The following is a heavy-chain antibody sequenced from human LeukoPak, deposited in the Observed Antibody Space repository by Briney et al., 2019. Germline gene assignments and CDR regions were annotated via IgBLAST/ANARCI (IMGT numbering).Heavy chain of an antibody. J-gene: IGHJ3*02. CDR1: GYTFSSYD. D-gene: IGHD2-2*01. Sequence: GGSPRLSCTASGYTFSSYDMHWVRQDKGKGLEWVSAICTAGDPYYLGSVKGRFTISRENAKNSFYLQMNSLRAGDTAVYYCAGQARPGSAEGAFDIWGQGTMVTVSS. CDR3: AGQARPGSAEGAFDI. CDR2: ICTAGDP. V-gene: IGHV3-13*05.